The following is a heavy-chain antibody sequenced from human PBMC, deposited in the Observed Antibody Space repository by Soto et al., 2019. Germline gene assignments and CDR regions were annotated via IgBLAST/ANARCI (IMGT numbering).Heavy chain of an antibody. CDR2: IYNDGKT. CDR3: VRPLPSGQNYGMDV. CDR1: GLPVSTNY. Sequence: LRLSCAASGLPVSTNYMSWVRQAPGKGLEWVSVIYNDGKTYYADSVKGRFTISRDASKNTLHLQMDSLRDEDTAVYYCVRPLPSGQNYGMDVWGQGTTVTVSS. J-gene: IGHJ6*02. D-gene: IGHD3-10*01. V-gene: IGHV3-53*01.